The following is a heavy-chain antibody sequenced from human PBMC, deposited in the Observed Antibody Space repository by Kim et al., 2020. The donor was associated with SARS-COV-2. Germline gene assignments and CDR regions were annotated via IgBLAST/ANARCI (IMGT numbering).Heavy chain of an antibody. Sequence: ASVKVSCKASGYTFTGYYMHWVRQAPGQGLEWMGWINPNSGGTNYAQKFQGWVTMTRDTSISTAYMELSRLRSDDTAVYYCARGPVLRYFDWLLYRPNFDYWGQGTLVTVSS. CDR2: INPNSGGT. CDR1: GYTFTGYY. D-gene: IGHD3-9*01. CDR3: ARGPVLRYFDWLLYRPNFDY. J-gene: IGHJ4*02. V-gene: IGHV1-2*04.